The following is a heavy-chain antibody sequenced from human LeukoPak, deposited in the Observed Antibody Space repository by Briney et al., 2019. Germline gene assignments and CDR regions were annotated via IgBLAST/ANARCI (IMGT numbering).Heavy chain of an antibody. CDR3: ARSRGRRQWPAEPLDY. CDR1: GGSISSYY. J-gene: IGHJ4*02. Sequence: PSETLSLTCTVSGGSISSYYWSWIRQPPGKGLEWIWYIYYSGSTNYNAAPKSRVTISLDTSKNQLSMKLSSVTAAETAVYYCARSRGRRQWPAEPLDYWGQGTLVTVSS. V-gene: IGHV4-59*12. D-gene: IGHD6-19*01. CDR2: IYYSGST.